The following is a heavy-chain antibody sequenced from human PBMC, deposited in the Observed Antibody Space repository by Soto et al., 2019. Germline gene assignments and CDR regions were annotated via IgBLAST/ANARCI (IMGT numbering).Heavy chain of an antibody. Sequence: SETLSLTCAVSGYSIRSGYFWGWIRQPPGKGLEWIGSMYHSGITYYNLSLKSRVTISVDTSKNQLTLKLSSATAADTAVYYCARSMYSTSAQLYYGMDVWGQGTTVTVSS. V-gene: IGHV4-38-2*01. J-gene: IGHJ6*02. D-gene: IGHD6-6*01. CDR3: ARSMYSTSAQLYYGMDV. CDR2: MYHSGIT. CDR1: GYSIRSGYF.